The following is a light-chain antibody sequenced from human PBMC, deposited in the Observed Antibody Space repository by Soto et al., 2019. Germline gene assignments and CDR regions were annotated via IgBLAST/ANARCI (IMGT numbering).Light chain of an antibody. CDR3: QQTYSFPVT. J-gene: IGKJ4*01. CDR2: IAS. CDR1: QTVNKY. V-gene: IGKV1-39*01. Sequence: DIQMTQSPSSLSASVRDRVTITCRASQTVNKYVNWYQQKPGDAPKLLIYIASGLQSGVPSRFNGSASGTDFTLNINSLQPDDVATYFCQQTYSFPVTFGGGTKVEIK.